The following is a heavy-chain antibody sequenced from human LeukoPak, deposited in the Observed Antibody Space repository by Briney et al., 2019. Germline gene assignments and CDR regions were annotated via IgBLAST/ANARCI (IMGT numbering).Heavy chain of an antibody. CDR1: GGTFSIYA. D-gene: IGHD2-15*01. V-gene: IGHV1-69*13. J-gene: IGHJ6*03. Sequence: SVKVSCKASGGTFSIYAISWVRQAPGQGLEWMGGIIPIFGTVNYAQKFQGRVTIAADGSTSTAYMELSSLRSEDTAVYFCARTPRTYYYYMDVWGKGTTVTISS. CDR3: ARTPRTYYYYMDV. CDR2: IIPIFGTV.